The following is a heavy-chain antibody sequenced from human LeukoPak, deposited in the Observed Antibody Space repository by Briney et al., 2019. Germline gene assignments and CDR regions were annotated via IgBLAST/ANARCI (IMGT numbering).Heavy chain of an antibody. Sequence: GRSLRLSCAASGFTFSSYGMHWVRQAPGKGLEWVAVIWYDGSNKYYADSVKGRFTISRDNSKNTLYLQMNSLRAEDTAVYYCARGAARIVGAASGAFDIWGQGTMVTVSS. J-gene: IGHJ3*02. CDR1: GFTFSSYG. D-gene: IGHD1-26*01. CDR3: ARGAARIVGAASGAFDI. V-gene: IGHV3-33*01. CDR2: IWYDGSNK.